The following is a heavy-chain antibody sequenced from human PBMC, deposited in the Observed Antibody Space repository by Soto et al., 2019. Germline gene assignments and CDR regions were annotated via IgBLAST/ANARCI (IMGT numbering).Heavy chain of an antibody. D-gene: IGHD6-13*01. CDR2: ISAYNGNT. Sequence: ASVKVSCKASGYTFTSYGISWVRQAPGQGLEWMGWISAYNGNTNYAQKLQGRVTMTTDTSTSTAYMELRGLRSDDTAVYYCARGLTPRIAAAGTVDYWGQGTLVTVSS. CDR1: GYTFTSYG. CDR3: ARGLTPRIAAAGTVDY. V-gene: IGHV1-18*01. J-gene: IGHJ4*02.